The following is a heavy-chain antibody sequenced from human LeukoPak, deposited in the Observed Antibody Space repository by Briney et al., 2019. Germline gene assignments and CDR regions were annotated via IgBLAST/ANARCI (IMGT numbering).Heavy chain of an antibody. CDR2: INPNSGGT. CDR3: ATLYYDFWSGFPRVYGMDV. CDR1: GYTFTGYY. Sequence: ASVKVSCKASGYTFTGYYMNWVRQAPGQGLEWMGRINPNSGGTESAQSFRGRVTMTRDTSISTAYMELSRLRSDDTAVYYCATLYYDFWSGFPRVYGMDVWGQGDTVTV. V-gene: IGHV1-2*06. D-gene: IGHD3-3*01. J-gene: IGHJ6*02.